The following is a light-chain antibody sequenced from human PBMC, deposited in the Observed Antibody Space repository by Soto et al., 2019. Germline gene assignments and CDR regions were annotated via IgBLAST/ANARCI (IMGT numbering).Light chain of an antibody. CDR3: QQTTPCPLP. V-gene: IGKV1-12*01. J-gene: IGKJ4*02. Sequence: DIQMTQSPSSGSASVGDRVTITCRASQGITSWLAWYQQKPGKAPKLLIYRASNLQSGVPPRLHGSGSGTEFTITISGLQPADIATYYCQQTTPCPLPFGGGTKVEIK. CDR2: RAS. CDR1: QGITSW.